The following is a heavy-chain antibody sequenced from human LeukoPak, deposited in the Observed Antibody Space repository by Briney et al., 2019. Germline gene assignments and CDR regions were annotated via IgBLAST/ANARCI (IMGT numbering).Heavy chain of an antibody. CDR1: GGSLSSGGYY. CDR3: ARVPLMLGYCTNGVCPSGYFQH. J-gene: IGHJ1*01. Sequence: PSETLSLTCTVSGGSLSSGGYYWSWIRQHPGTGLEWIGYIYYSGSTYYNPSLKSRVTISVDTSKNQFSLKLSSVTAADTAVYYCARVPLMLGYCTNGVCPSGYFQHWGQGTLVTVSS. CDR2: IYYSGST. D-gene: IGHD2-8*01. V-gene: IGHV4-31*03.